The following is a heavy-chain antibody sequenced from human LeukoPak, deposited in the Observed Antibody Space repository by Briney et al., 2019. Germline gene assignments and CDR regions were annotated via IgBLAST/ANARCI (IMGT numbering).Heavy chain of an antibody. CDR3: ARVAYYYDSAGLYLNYFYGMDV. J-gene: IGHJ6*02. CDR2: MNPSSGNT. D-gene: IGHD3-22*01. V-gene: IGHV1-8*01. Sequence: VKVSCKASGYTFTSYDINWVRQATGQGLEWLGWMNPSSGNTGYAQKFQGRVTMTRDTSISTAYMELSSLRSEDTAVYYCARVAYYYDSAGLYLNYFYGMDVWGQGTTVTVSS. CDR1: GYTFTSYD.